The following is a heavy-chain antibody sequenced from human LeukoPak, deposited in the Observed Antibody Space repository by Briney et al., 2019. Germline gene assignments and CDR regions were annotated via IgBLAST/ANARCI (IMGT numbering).Heavy chain of an antibody. Sequence: GGSLRLSCAASGFTFRSHAMSWVRQAPGKGLEWVSGISGSGDSTYYAESVKGRFTISRDNSKNTLYLQMNSLRAEDTAVYYCARPPYGSGSYYIMDVWGQGTTVTVSS. J-gene: IGHJ6*02. CDR1: GFTFRSHA. CDR3: ARPPYGSGSYYIMDV. V-gene: IGHV3-23*01. D-gene: IGHD3-10*01. CDR2: ISGSGDST.